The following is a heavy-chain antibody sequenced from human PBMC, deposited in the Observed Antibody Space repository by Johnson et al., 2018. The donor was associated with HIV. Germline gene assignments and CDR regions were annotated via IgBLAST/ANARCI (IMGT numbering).Heavy chain of an antibody. J-gene: IGHJ3*02. V-gene: IGHV3-9*01. D-gene: IGHD3-10*01. Sequence: VQLVESGGALVQPGRSLRLSCAPSGFTFDDYAMHWVRQAPGKGLEWVSGISWNSGSLGYADSVKGRFPISRDNSNNTLYLQMNSLRTEDTAVYYCARDRLLWFRELWPHDALDIWGQGTTVTASS. CDR1: GFTFDDYA. CDR3: ARDRLLWFRELWPHDALDI. CDR2: ISWNSGSL.